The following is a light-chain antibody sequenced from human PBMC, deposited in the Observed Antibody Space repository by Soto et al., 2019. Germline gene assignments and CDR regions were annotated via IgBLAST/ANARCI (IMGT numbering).Light chain of an antibody. V-gene: IGLV1-40*01. CDR2: GNT. CDR1: SSNIGAGYD. Sequence: QSVLTQPPSVSGAPGQRVTISCTGSSSNIGAGYDVHWYQQIPGTAPKLLIYGNTNRPSGVPDRFSGSKSATSASLAITGLQAEDEADYYCQSYDNSLSGHYVFGTGTKVTVL. CDR3: QSYDNSLSGHYV. J-gene: IGLJ1*01.